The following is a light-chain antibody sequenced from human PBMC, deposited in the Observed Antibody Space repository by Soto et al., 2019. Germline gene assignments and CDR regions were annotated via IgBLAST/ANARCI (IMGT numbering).Light chain of an antibody. CDR2: DAS. Sequence: EIVLTQSPATLSLSPGERATLSCRASQSVSSYLAWYQQKPGQAPRLLIYDASNRATGIPARFSGSGSGTDFTLTISRLEPEAFAVYYCQQRSTFGQGTKVDIK. CDR3: QQRST. V-gene: IGKV3-11*01. CDR1: QSVSSY. J-gene: IGKJ1*01.